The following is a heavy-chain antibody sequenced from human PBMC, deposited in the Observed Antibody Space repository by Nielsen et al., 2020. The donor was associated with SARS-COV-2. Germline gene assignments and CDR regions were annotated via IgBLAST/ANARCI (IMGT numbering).Heavy chain of an antibody. D-gene: IGHD3-3*01. Sequence: GSLRLSCTVSGGSISSSSYYWGWIRQPPGKGLEWIGSIYYSGSTYYNPSLKSRVTISVDTSKNQFSLKLSSVTAADTAVYYCARFPDDFWSGYVDYWGQGTLVTVSS. V-gene: IGHV4-39*01. CDR2: IYYSGST. CDR1: GGSISSSSYY. J-gene: IGHJ4*02. CDR3: ARFPDDFWSGYVDY.